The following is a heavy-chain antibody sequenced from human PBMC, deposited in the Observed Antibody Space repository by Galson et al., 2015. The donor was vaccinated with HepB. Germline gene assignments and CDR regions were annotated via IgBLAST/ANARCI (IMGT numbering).Heavy chain of an antibody. CDR2: IDPSDSYT. V-gene: IGHV5-10-1*01. CDR3: ASPLFLGIAQGNYYYGMDV. CDR1: GYSFTSYW. Sequence: QSGAEVKKPGESLRISCKGSGYSFTSYWISWVRQMPGKGLEWMGRIDPSDSYTNYSPSFQGHVTISADKSISTAYLQWSSLKASDTAMYYCASPLFLGIAQGNYYYGMDVWGQGTTVTVSS. D-gene: IGHD6-13*01. J-gene: IGHJ6*02.